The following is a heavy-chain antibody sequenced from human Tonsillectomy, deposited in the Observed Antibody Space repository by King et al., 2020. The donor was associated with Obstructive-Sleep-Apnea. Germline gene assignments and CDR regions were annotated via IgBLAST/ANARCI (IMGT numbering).Heavy chain of an antibody. CDR1: GFTFGDYA. CDR3: TRDRIPMVRGVIILYYGMDV. V-gene: IGHV3-49*03. D-gene: IGHD3-10*01. J-gene: IGHJ6*02. CDR2: IRSKAYGGTT. Sequence: VQLVQSGGGLVQPGRSLRLSCTASGFTFGDYAMSWFRQAPGKGLEWVGFIRSKAYGGTTEYAASVKGRFTISRDDSKSIAYLQMNSLKTEDPAVYYCTRDRIPMVRGVIILYYGMDVWGQGTTVTVSS.